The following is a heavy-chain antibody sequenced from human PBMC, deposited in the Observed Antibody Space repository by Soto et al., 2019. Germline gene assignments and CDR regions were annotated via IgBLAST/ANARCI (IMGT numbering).Heavy chain of an antibody. Sequence: LRLSCTASGFTFSNYAMSWVRQAPGMGLEWVSTISDSGVNTFFGDSMKDRFTISRDNSKSTVYLQLNTVRAEDTAIYYCARAIGADFFDYWGQGTLVTVSS. CDR3: ARAIGADFFDY. J-gene: IGHJ4*02. CDR1: GFTFSNYA. V-gene: IGHV3-23*01. CDR2: ISDSGVNT. D-gene: IGHD6-25*01.